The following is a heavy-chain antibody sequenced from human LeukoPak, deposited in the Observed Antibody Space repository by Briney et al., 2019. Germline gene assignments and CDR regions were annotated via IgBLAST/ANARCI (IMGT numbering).Heavy chain of an antibody. Sequence: GGSLRLSCAASGFTFSSYSMNWVRQAPGKGLEWVSSISSSSSYIYYADSVKRRFTISRDNAKNSLYLQMNSLRAEDTAVYYCARDISPPPYFDYWGQGTLVTVSS. CDR2: ISSSSSYI. J-gene: IGHJ4*02. CDR3: ARDISPPPYFDY. CDR1: GFTFSSYS. V-gene: IGHV3-21*01.